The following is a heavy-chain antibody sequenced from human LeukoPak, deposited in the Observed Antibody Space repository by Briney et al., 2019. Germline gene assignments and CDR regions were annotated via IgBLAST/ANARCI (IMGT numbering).Heavy chain of an antibody. J-gene: IGHJ2*01. V-gene: IGHV3-7*01. CDR1: GFTFSSDW. D-gene: IGHD5-24*01. CDR3: ARGWLQPYWYFDL. CDR2: IKQDGSEK. Sequence: GGSLRLSCAAAGFTFSSDWRSWVRQAPGKGLEWVANIKQDGSEKYYVDSVKGRFTISRDNAKNSLYLQMNSLRAEDTAVYYCARGWLQPYWYFDLWGRGTLVTVSS.